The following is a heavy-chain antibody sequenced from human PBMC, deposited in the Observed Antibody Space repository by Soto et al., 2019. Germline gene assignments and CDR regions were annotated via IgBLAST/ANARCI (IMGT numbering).Heavy chain of an antibody. CDR1: GFSFSNYA. Sequence: DVQLLESGGGLVQPGGSLRLSCAASGFSFSNYAMTWVRQAPGMWLEWVSIISGSGGTSNYADSVKGRFTISRDNSKNTLFLQMNNVRAEDTALYYCAKGSRPALPSNAPPMNWFDPWGQGTLVTVSS. V-gene: IGHV3-23*01. J-gene: IGHJ5*02. CDR3: AKGSRPALPSNAPPMNWFDP. CDR2: ISGSGGTS. D-gene: IGHD2-2*01.